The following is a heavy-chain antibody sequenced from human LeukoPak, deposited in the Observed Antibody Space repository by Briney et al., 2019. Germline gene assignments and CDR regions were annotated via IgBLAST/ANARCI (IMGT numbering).Heavy chain of an antibody. J-gene: IGHJ4*02. CDR2: INPNSGGT. D-gene: IGHD5-18*01. V-gene: IGHV1-2*02. Sequence: ASVKVSCKASGYTFTSYYMHWVRQAPGQGLEWMGWINPNSGGTNYAQKFQGRVTMTRDTSISTAYMELSRLRSDDTAVCYCAREGIVDTASTFDYWGQGTLVTVSS. CDR3: AREGIVDTASTFDY. CDR1: GYTFTSYY.